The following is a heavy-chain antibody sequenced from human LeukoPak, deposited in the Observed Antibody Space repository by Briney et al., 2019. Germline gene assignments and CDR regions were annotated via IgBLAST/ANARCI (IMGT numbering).Heavy chain of an antibody. CDR2: ISSSSSYI. V-gene: IGHV3-21*01. J-gene: IGHJ6*03. D-gene: IGHD3-3*01. Sequence: KPGGSLRLSCAASGLTFSSYSMNWVRQAPGKGLERVSSISSSSSYIYYADSVKGRFTISRDNAKNSLYLQMNSLRAEDTAVYYCARAPYVFWSGYSFYMDVWGKGTTVTVSS. CDR1: GLTFSSYS. CDR3: ARAPYVFWSGYSFYMDV.